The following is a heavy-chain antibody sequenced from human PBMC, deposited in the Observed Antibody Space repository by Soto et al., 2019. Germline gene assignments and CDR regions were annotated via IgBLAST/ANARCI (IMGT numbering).Heavy chain of an antibody. J-gene: IGHJ6*03. CDR2: IHHSGST. CDR3: AMGGYYFYIDV. V-gene: IGHV4-4*02. D-gene: IGHD1-26*01. Sequence: QVQLQESGPGLVKPSETLSLTCAVSGGSISISNWWSWVRQTPGKGLEWIGQIHHSGSTNYIPSLTSRVTISVDKSKHQFSLKMNSVTAADTAVYYWAMGGYYFYIDVWGKGTTVTVSS. CDR1: GGSISISNW.